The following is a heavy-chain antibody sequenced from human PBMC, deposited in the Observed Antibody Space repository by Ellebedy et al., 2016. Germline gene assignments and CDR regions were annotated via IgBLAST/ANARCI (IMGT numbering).Heavy chain of an antibody. CDR3: ARGYCSSTSCSYYYMDV. J-gene: IGHJ6*03. D-gene: IGHD2-2*01. Sequence: ASVKVSXXASGYTFTSYDINWVRQATGQGLEWMGWMNPNSGNTGYAQKFQGRVTMTRNTSISTAYMELSSLRSEDTAVYYCARGYCSSTSCSYYYMDVWGKGTTVTVSS. CDR1: GYTFTSYD. V-gene: IGHV1-8*01. CDR2: MNPNSGNT.